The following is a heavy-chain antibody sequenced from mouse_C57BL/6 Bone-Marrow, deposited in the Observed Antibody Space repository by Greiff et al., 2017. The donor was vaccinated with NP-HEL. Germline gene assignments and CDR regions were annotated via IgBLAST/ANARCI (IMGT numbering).Heavy chain of an antibody. Sequence: QVQLKQPGAELVRPGTSVKLSCKASGYTFTSYWMHWVKQRPGQGLEWIGVIDPSDSYTNYNQKFKGKATLTVDTSSSTAYMQLSSLTSEDSAVYYCARSYYYGSSYGWFAYWGQGTLVTVSA. CDR1: GYTFTSYW. CDR3: ARSYYYGSSYGWFAY. J-gene: IGHJ3*01. CDR2: IDPSDSYT. D-gene: IGHD1-1*01. V-gene: IGHV1-59*01.